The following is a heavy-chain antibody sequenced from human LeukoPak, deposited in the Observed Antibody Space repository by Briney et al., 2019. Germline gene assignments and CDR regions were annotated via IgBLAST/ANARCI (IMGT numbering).Heavy chain of an antibody. CDR3: ARALRFLEWSPGGYGGMDV. V-gene: IGHV1-2*02. CDR2: INPNSGGT. J-gene: IGHJ6*02. Sequence: ASVKVSCKASGYTFTSYDINWVRQATGQGLEWMGWINPNSGGTNYAQKFQGRVTMTRDTSISTAYMELSRLRSDDTAVYYCARALRFLEWSPGGYGGMDVWGQGTTVTVSS. CDR1: GYTFTSYD. D-gene: IGHD3-3*01.